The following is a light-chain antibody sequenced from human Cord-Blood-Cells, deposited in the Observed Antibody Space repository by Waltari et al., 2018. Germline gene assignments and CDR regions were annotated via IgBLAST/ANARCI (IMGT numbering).Light chain of an antibody. Sequence: EIVLTQSPATLSLSPGERATLSCRASQSVSSYLAWYQQKPGQAPRLLIYDASNRATGIPARLSGSGSGTDFTLTISSLEPEDFAVYYCQQRSNWPPTFGGGTKVGIK. J-gene: IGKJ4*01. CDR3: QQRSNWPPT. CDR1: QSVSSY. V-gene: IGKV3-11*01. CDR2: DAS.